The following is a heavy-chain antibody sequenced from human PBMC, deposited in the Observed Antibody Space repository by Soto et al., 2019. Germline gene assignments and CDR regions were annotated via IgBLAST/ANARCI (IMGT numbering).Heavy chain of an antibody. CDR3: ARDLSSYYYDARPSGFDF. J-gene: IGHJ4*02. V-gene: IGHV3-30-3*01. CDR2: ISYDGSNK. CDR1: GFTFSSYA. D-gene: IGHD3-22*01. Sequence: SLRLSCAASGFTFSSYAMHWVRQAPGKGLEWVAVISYDGSNKYYADSVKGRFTISRDNSKNTLYLQMNSLRAEDTAVYYCARDLSSYYYDARPSGFDFRGQGSPVIGSS.